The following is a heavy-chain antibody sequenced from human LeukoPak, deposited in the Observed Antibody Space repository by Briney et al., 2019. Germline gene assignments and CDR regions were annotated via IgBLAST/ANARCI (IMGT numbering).Heavy chain of an antibody. CDR2: IWYDGSNK. CDR3: ARSERRTHYDILHY. V-gene: IGHV3-33*08. Sequence: GGSLRLSCAASGFTVSSNYINWVRQAPGKGLEWVAVIWYDGSNKYYADSVKGRFTISRDNSKNTLYLQMNSLRAEDTAVYYCARSERRTHYDILHYWGQGTLVTVSS. D-gene: IGHD3-9*01. J-gene: IGHJ4*02. CDR1: GFTVSSNY.